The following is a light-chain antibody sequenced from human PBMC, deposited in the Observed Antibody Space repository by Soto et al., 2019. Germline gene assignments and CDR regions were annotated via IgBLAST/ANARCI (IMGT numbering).Light chain of an antibody. Sequence: QSALTQPPSASGTPGQRVTISCSGSSSNIGSNYVYWYQQLPGTAPKLLIYSNNQRPSGVPDRFSGSKSGTSASLAISGLRSEDEADYYCAAWDDSLSAFYVFGTG. CDR2: SNN. J-gene: IGLJ1*01. CDR1: SSNIGSNY. CDR3: AAWDDSLSAFYV. V-gene: IGLV1-47*02.